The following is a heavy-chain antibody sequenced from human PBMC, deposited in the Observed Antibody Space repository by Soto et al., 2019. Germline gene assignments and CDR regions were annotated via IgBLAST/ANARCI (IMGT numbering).Heavy chain of an antibody. V-gene: IGHV4-59*01. CDR2: IYYSGST. CDR1: GGSISSYY. J-gene: IGHJ5*02. CDR3: ARITSTTGTDPANWFDP. D-gene: IGHD1-1*01. Sequence: SETLSLTCTVSGGSISSYYLSWIRQPPGKGLEWIGYIYYSGSTNYNPSLKSRVTISVDTSKNQFSLKLSSVTAADTAVYYCARITSTTGTDPANWFDPWGQGTLVTVSS.